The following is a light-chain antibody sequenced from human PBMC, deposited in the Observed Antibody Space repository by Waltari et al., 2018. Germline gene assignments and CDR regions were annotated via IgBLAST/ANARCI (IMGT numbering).Light chain of an antibody. CDR3: QQANSFPT. CDR2: DAS. CDR1: QSITSW. V-gene: IGKV1-5*01. J-gene: IGKJ4*01. Sequence: DIQMTQSPSTLSASVGDRVTITCRASQSITSWLAWYQQKPGKAPKVLIFDASSLESGVPSRFSGRGSGTEFTLTISGLQPEDFATYYCQQANSFPTFGGGTKVEIK.